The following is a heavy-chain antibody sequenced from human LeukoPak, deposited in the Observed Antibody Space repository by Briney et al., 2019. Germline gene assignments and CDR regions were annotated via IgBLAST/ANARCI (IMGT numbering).Heavy chain of an antibody. CDR2: ISGSGGST. Sequence: GGSLRLSCAASGFTFSSYGMSWVRQAPGKGLEWVSAISGSGGSTYYADSVKGRFTISRDNSKNTLYLQMNSLRAEDTAVYYCAKDPRSSGWYYFDYWGQGTLVTVSS. CDR1: GFTFSSYG. V-gene: IGHV3-23*01. J-gene: IGHJ4*02. CDR3: AKDPRSSGWYYFDY. D-gene: IGHD6-19*01.